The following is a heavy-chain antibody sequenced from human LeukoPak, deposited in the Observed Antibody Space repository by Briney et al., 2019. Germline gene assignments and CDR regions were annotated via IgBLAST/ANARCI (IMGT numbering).Heavy chain of an antibody. Sequence: GGSLRLSCAASGFTFSSYAMSWVRQAPGKGLEWVSAISGSGGSTYYADSVKGRFTISRDNSKNTLYLQMNSLRAEDTAVYYCAKTNEDSSSSWLDYWGQGTLVTVSS. D-gene: IGHD6-6*01. CDR3: AKTNEDSSSSWLDY. V-gene: IGHV3-23*01. CDR2: ISGSGGST. CDR1: GFTFSSYA. J-gene: IGHJ4*02.